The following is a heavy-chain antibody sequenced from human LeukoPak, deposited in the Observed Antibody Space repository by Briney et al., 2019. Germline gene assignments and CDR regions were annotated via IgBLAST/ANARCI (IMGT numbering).Heavy chain of an antibody. D-gene: IGHD2-2*01. V-gene: IGHV4-34*01. CDR1: GGSFSGYY. J-gene: IGHJ5*02. Sequence: SETLSLTCAVYGGSFSGYYWSWIRQPPGKGLEWIGEINHSGNTNYNPSLKSRVTISVDASKNQFSLKLSSVTAADTAVYYCARRLGYCSSTSCYLNWFDPWGQGTLVTVSS. CDR3: ARRLGYCSSTSCYLNWFDP. CDR2: INHSGNT.